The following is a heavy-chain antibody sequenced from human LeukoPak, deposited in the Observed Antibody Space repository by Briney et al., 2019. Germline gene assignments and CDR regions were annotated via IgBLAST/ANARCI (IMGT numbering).Heavy chain of an antibody. V-gene: IGHV3-7*01. D-gene: IGHD5-18*01. J-gene: IGHJ4*02. Sequence: PGGSLRLSCATSGSIFSNYWMAWVRQAPGKGLEWVANIKEDGTDKNYVESLKGRFTISRDNAKNSLYLQMNNLRAEDTAIYYCARDAAYGYDRFDYWGQGTQVTVSS. CDR1: GSIFSNYW. CDR3: ARDAAYGYDRFDY. CDR2: IKEDGTDK.